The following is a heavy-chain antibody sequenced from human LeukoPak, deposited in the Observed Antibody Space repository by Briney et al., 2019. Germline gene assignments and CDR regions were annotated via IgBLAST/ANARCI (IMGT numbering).Heavy chain of an antibody. D-gene: IGHD6-25*01. Sequence: ASVKVSCKASGYTFTSYGLYAVRPAPGQGLEWMGIINPSGGSTSYAQKFQGRVTMTRDMTTSTVYMELSSLRSEDTAVYYCARSISAGGSGGAFDIWGQGTMVTVSS. CDR3: ARSISAGGSGGAFDI. CDR1: GYTFTSYG. J-gene: IGHJ3*02. CDR2: INPSGGST. V-gene: IGHV1-46*01.